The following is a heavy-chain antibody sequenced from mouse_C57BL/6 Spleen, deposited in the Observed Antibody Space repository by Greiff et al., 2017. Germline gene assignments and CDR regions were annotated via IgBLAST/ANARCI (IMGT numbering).Heavy chain of an antibody. D-gene: IGHD1-1*01. J-gene: IGHJ3*01. Sequence: VQLQQPGAELVKPGASVKLSCKASGYTFTSSWMHWVKQRPGRGLAWIGRIDPNSGGTKYNEKFKSKATLTVDKPSSTAYMQLSSLTSEDSAVXYCARYYSGSRPPFAYWGQGTLVTVSA. CDR1: GYTFTSSW. V-gene: IGHV1-72*01. CDR2: IDPNSGGT. CDR3: ARYYSGSRPPFAY.